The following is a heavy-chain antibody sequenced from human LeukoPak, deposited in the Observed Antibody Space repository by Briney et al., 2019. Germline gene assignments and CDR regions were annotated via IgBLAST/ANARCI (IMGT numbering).Heavy chain of an antibody. Sequence: GASVNVSCKTSGYTFTNYDINWVRQATGQGLEWMGGIIPILGTANYAQKFQGRVTITADESTSTAYMELSRLRSDDTAVYYCARDAAPSYSRATWFDPWGQGTLVTVSS. CDR2: IIPILGTA. CDR1: GYTFTNYD. CDR3: ARDAAPSYSRATWFDP. J-gene: IGHJ5*02. V-gene: IGHV1-69*13. D-gene: IGHD1-26*01.